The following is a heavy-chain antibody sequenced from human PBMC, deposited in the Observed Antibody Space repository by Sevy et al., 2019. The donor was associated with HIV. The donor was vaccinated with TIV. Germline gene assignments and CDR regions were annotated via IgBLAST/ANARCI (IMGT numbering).Heavy chain of an antibody. CDR3: ATTKDYYENSGCPFDY. D-gene: IGHD3-22*01. CDR2: FDPEDGET. CDR1: GYTLTQLS. Sequence: ASVKVSCKVFGYTLTQLSMHWVQQAPGKGLEWMGSFDPEDGETLYAQKLQGRVTLTEDTSADTAYMELNNLRSEDTAVYYCATTKDYYENSGCPFDYWGQGTLVTVSS. J-gene: IGHJ4*02. V-gene: IGHV1-24*01.